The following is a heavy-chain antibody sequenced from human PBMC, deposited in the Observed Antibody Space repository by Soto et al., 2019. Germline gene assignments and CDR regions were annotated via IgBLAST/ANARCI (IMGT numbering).Heavy chain of an antibody. CDR2: INHSGST. CDR3: ARGDITMVRGVIPSFDY. J-gene: IGHJ4*02. V-gene: IGHV4-34*01. CDR1: GGSFSGYY. Sequence: SETLSLTCAVYGGSFSGYYWSWIRQPPGKGLEWIGEINHSGSTNYNPSLKSRVTISVDTSKNQFSLKLSSVTAADTAVYYCARGDITMVRGVIPSFDYWGQGTLVTVS. D-gene: IGHD3-10*01.